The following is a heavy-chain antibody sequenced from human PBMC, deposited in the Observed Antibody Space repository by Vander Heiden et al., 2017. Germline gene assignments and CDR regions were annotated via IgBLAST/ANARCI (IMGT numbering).Heavy chain of an antibody. CDR3: ARRAGGSSWYFDN. Sequence: EVQFVESGGGLVRPGGFRRLSCAAYGFTSTSYSTNWVPQGEVKGLELVSHTSYSGTNVYYADSVKGRFTISRDNAKNSLYLQMNSLRDEDTAVYYCARRAGGSSWYFDNWGQGTLVIVSS. V-gene: IGHV3-48*02. CDR1: GFTSTSYS. D-gene: IGHD6-13*01. CDR2: TSYSGTNV. J-gene: IGHJ4*02.